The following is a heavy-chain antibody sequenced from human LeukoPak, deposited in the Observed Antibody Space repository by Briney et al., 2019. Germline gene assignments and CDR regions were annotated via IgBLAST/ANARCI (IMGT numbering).Heavy chain of an antibody. CDR2: ITGSGGST. Sequence: GGSLRLSCAASGFTFGSYAMSWVRQAPGKGLGWVSAITGSGGSTYYADSVKGRFTISRDNAKNSLYLQMNSLRAEDTAVYYCAELGITMIGGVWGKGTTVTISS. J-gene: IGHJ6*04. D-gene: IGHD3-10*02. CDR1: GFTFGSYA. CDR3: AELGITMIGGV. V-gene: IGHV3-23*01.